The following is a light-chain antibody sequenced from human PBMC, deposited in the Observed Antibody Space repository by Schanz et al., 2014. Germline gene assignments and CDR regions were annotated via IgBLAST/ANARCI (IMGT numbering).Light chain of an antibody. CDR2: AAS. V-gene: IGKV1-39*01. CDR3: QQSHSSPRT. J-gene: IGKJ2*02. Sequence: DIQMTQSPSTLSASVGDRVTITCRASQSISSWLAWYQQKPGKAPKLLIYAASTLQSAVPSRFSGSCSGTDFTLTITNLQPEDFATYYCQQSHSSPRTFGQGTKLEIK. CDR1: QSISSW.